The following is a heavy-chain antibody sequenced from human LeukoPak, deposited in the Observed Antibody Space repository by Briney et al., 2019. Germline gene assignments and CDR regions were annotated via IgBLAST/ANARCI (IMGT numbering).Heavy chain of an antibody. J-gene: IGHJ4*02. CDR3: AKDWGGGYSHFFDY. CDR1: GFTFSSYG. D-gene: IGHD5-24*01. CDR2: ILYDGSNR. V-gene: IGHV3-30*02. Sequence: GGSLRLSCAASGFTFSSYGMHWVRQAPGKGLVWVAFILYDGSNRDCADSVKGRFTISRDISKSTLYLQMNSLRAEDTAVYYCAKDWGGGYSHFFDYWGQGTLVTVSS.